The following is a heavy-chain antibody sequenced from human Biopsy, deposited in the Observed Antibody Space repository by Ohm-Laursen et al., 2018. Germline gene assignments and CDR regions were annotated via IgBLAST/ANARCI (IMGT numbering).Heavy chain of an antibody. CDR3: ARHPTGFWFDP. V-gene: IGHV4-34*01. CDR2: INRSGRT. Sequence: GTLSLTCAVYGESFNGYYWSWIRQTPGKGLGWIGEINRSGRTNYNPSLKSRVTISVDTSKNQFSLNLSSVTGADTAVYYCARHPTGFWFDPWGQGTLVTVSS. J-gene: IGHJ5*02. CDR1: GESFNGYY.